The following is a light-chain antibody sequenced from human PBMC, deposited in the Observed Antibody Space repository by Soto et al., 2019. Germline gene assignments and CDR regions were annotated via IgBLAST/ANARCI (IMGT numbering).Light chain of an antibody. CDR2: GAS. CDR1: QSVSIN. V-gene: IGKV3-15*01. J-gene: IGKJ1*01. CDR3: HQYNNWPEWT. Sequence: EIVMTQSPATLSVSPGETATLSCRASQSVSINLAWYQQKPGQAPRLLIYGASTRATGIPARFSGSGSGTEFTLTISSLQSEDFAVYYCHQYNNWPEWTFGQGTKVDIK.